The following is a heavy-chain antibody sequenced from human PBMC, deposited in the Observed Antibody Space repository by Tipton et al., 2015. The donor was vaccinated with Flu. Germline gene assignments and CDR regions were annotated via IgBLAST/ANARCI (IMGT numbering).Heavy chain of an antibody. V-gene: IGHV4-34*01. J-gene: IGHJ4*02. D-gene: IGHD5-24*01. CDR1: GGSFSGYY. CDR2: INHSGST. CDR3: ARRLRRWLQLPYYFDY. Sequence: TLSLTCAVYGGSFSGYYWSWIRQPPGKGLEWIGEINHSGSTNYNPPLKSRVTISVDTSKNQFSLKPSSVTAADTAVYYCARRLRRWLQLPYYFDYWGQGTLVTVSS.